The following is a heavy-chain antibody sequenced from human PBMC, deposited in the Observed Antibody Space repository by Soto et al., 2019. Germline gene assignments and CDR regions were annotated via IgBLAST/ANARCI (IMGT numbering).Heavy chain of an antibody. CDR1: GFTFSNAW. Sequence: GGSLRLSCAASGFTFSNAWMSWVRQAPGKGLEWVGRIKSKTDGGTTDYAAPVKGRFTITRDDSKNTLYLQMNSLKTEDTAVYYCTKLSWNPAPTLYGMDVWGQGTTVTVSS. CDR2: IKSKTDGGTT. CDR3: TKLSWNPAPTLYGMDV. D-gene: IGHD1-1*01. J-gene: IGHJ6*02. V-gene: IGHV3-15*01.